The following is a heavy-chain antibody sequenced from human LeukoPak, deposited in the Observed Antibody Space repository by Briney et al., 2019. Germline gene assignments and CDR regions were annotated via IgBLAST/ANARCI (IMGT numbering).Heavy chain of an antibody. CDR3: ARGLAYCGGDCSDFDY. CDR2: INHSGST. CDR1: GGSISSGGYY. J-gene: IGHJ4*02. Sequence: NPSETLSLTCTVSGGSISSGGYYWSWIRQPPGKGLEWIGEINHSGSTNYNPSLKSRVTISVDTSKNQFSLRLRSVTAADTAVYYCARGLAYCGGDCSDFDYWGQGTLVTVSS. V-gene: IGHV4-39*07. D-gene: IGHD2-21*02.